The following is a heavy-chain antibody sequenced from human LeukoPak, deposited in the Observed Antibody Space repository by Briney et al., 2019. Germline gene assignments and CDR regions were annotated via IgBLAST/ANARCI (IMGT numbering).Heavy chain of an antibody. CDR2: INPNSGGT. CDR1: GYTFTGYY. J-gene: IGHJ4*02. V-gene: IGHV1-2*02. CDR3: VSGWGFLEWLQKTFDY. Sequence: ASVKVSCKASGYTFTGYYMHWVRQAPGQGLEWMGWINPNSGGTNYAQKFQGRVTMTRDTSISTAYMELSRLRSDDTAVYYCVSGWGFLEWLQKTFDYWGQGTLVTVSS. D-gene: IGHD3-3*01.